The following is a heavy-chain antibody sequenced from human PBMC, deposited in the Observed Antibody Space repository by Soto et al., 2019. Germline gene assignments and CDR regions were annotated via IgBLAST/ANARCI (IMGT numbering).Heavy chain of an antibody. CDR2: TYFRSRWST. CDR1: GDSVSGNSAA. CDR3: ARDGPTTHYYLDY. Sequence: PSHTLSLTCAICGDSVSGNSAAWNWIRLSPSRGLEWLGRTYFRSRWSTEYAVSVRSRITITADTSKNQFSLQLNSVTPDDTAVYYRARDGPTTHYYLDYWGQGTPVTVSS. V-gene: IGHV6-1*01. D-gene: IGHD1-1*01. J-gene: IGHJ4*02.